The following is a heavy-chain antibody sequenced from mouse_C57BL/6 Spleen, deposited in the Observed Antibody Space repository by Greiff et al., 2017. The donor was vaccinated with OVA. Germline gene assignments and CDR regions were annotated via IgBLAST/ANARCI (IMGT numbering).Heavy chain of an antibody. CDR2: INPSNGGT. D-gene: IGHD1-1*01. V-gene: IGHV1-53*01. CDR1: GYTFTSYW. J-gene: IGHJ3*01. Sequence: QVQLKQPGTELVKPGASVKLSCKASGYTFTSYWMHWVKQRPGQGLEWIGNINPSNGGTNYNEKFKSKATLTVDKSSSTAYMQLSSLTSEDSAVYYCAREGVAARGWFAYWGQGTLVTVSA. CDR3: AREGVAARGWFAY.